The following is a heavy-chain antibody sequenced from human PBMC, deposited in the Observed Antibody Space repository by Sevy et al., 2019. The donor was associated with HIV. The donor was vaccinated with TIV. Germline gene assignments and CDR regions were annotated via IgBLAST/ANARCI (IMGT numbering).Heavy chain of an antibody. Sequence: ASVKGSCKASGYTFTGYYMHWVRQAPGQGLEWMGWINPNSGGTNYAQKFQGRVTMTRDTSISTAYMELSRLRSDDTAVYYCARVNGRGCSSTSCYTNGARYYGMDVWGQGTTVTVSS. J-gene: IGHJ6*02. CDR1: GYTFTGYY. V-gene: IGHV1-2*02. CDR2: INPNSGGT. CDR3: ARVNGRGCSSTSCYTNGARYYGMDV. D-gene: IGHD2-2*02.